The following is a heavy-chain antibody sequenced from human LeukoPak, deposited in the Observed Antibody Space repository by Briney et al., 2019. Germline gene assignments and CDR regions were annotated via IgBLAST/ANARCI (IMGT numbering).Heavy chain of an antibody. J-gene: IGHJ5*02. CDR3: ARDGYYDILTGGRGGFDP. CDR1: GGSISSSNW. D-gene: IGHD3-9*01. CDR2: IYHSGST. V-gene: IGHV4-4*02. Sequence: SGTLSLTCAVSGGSISSSNWWSWVRQPPGKGLEWIGEIYHSGSTNYNPPLKSRVTISVDKSKNQFSLKLSSVTAADTAVYYCARDGYYDILTGGRGGFDPWGQGTLVTVSS.